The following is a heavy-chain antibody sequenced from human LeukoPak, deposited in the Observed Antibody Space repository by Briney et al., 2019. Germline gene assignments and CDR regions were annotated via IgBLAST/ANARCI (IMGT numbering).Heavy chain of an antibody. Sequence: GGSLSLSCAASGFTFSSSAMRWVRQAPGKGLEWVAIISYDGSNKYCADAVSGRFAISRDNSRNTLYLQMNSLRAEDTAVYYCARDRSSSWYYFDFDYWGQGTLVTVSS. J-gene: IGHJ4*02. CDR2: ISYDGSNK. V-gene: IGHV3-30*09. CDR1: GFTFSSSA. D-gene: IGHD6-13*01. CDR3: ARDRSSSWYYFDFDY.